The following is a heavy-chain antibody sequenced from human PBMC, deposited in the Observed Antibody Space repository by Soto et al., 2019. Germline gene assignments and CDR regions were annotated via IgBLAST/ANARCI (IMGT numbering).Heavy chain of an antibody. Sequence: PSETLSLTCTVSGGSISSSNWWSWVRQPPGKGLEWIGEIYHSGSTNYNPSLKSRVTISVDKSKNQFSLKLSSVTAADTAVYYCARALWFGELLDYYYYGMDVWGQGTTVTVSS. V-gene: IGHV4-4*02. CDR2: IYHSGST. CDR3: ARALWFGELLDYYYYGMDV. D-gene: IGHD3-10*01. CDR1: GGSISSSNW. J-gene: IGHJ6*02.